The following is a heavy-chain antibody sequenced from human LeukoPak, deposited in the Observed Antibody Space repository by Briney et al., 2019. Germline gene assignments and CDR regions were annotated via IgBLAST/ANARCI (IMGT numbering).Heavy chain of an antibody. Sequence: PGGSLRLSCAASGFPFSNYEMNWVRQAPGKGLEWVSYIRGGGSATYYADSVKGRFTISRDNAKNSLYLQMNSLRDEDTAVYYCVRESRFHFDYWGQGTLVTVSS. CDR1: GFPFSNYE. CDR3: VRESRFHFDY. D-gene: IGHD3-10*01. V-gene: IGHV3-48*03. J-gene: IGHJ4*02. CDR2: IRGGGSAT.